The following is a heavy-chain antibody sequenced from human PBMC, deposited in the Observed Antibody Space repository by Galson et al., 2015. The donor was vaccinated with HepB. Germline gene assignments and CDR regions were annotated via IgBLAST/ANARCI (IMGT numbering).Heavy chain of an antibody. V-gene: IGHV3-15*01. CDR3: TTHYGSGSYYFDY. CDR2: IKSKTDGGTT. D-gene: IGHD3-10*01. Sequence: LRLSCAASGFTFSNAWMSWVRQAPGKGLEWVGRIKSKTDGGTTDYAAPVKGRFTISRDDSKNTLYLQMNSLKTEDTAVYYCTTHYGSGSYYFDYWGQGTLVTVSS. J-gene: IGHJ4*02. CDR1: GFTFSNAW.